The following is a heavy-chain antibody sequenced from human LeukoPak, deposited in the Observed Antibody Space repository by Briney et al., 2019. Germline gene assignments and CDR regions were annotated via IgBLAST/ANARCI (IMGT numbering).Heavy chain of an antibody. D-gene: IGHD3-10*01. J-gene: IGHJ4*02. V-gene: IGHV3-9*01. CDR3: AKDINFQGGYFDY. CDR1: GFTFDDYA. CDR2: ISWNSGSI. Sequence: GGSLRLSCAASGFTFDDYAMHWVRQAPGKGLEWVSGISWNSGSIGYADSVKGRFPISRDNAKNSLYLQMKSRRAEDTALYYCAKDINFQGGYFDYWGQGTLVTVSS.